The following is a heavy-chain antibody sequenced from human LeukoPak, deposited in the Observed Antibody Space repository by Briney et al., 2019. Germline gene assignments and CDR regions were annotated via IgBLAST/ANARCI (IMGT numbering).Heavy chain of an antibody. CDR1: GGSISSYY. Sequence: SETLSLTCTVSGGSISSYYWSWIRQPPGKGLGWIGYIYYSGSTNYNPSLKSRVTISVDTSKNQFSLKLSSVTAADTAVYYCARGRLERRHAFDIWGQGTMVTVSS. V-gene: IGHV4-59*01. CDR2: IYYSGST. CDR3: ARGRLERRHAFDI. J-gene: IGHJ3*02. D-gene: IGHD1-1*01.